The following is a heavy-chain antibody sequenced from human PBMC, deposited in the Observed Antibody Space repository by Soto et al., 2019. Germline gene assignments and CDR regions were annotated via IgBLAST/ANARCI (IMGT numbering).Heavy chain of an antibody. CDR2: IKSKAGGATT. D-gene: IGHD2-15*01. V-gene: IGHV3-15*07. J-gene: IGHJ4*01. CDR1: GFTFITAW. CDR3: TADLPGHGGGYEFDY. Sequence: PGGSLRLSCAASGFTFITAWMNWVRQPPGKGLEWVGRIKSKAGGATTDYAAPVKGRFIISRDDSENTLYLQMNSLTTEDTAIYYCTADLPGHGGGYEFDYWGQGTLVTVSS.